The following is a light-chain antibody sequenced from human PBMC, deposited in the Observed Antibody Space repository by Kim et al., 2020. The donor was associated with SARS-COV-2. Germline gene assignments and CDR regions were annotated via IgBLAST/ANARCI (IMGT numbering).Light chain of an antibody. J-gene: IGKJ1*01. CDR2: GAS. V-gene: IGKV3-20*01. CDR3: QQFVTSPWT. CDR1: QTISSIY. Sequence: SHGTRAARACTASQTISSIYLAWYRQKAGQAPKRLIYGASNRATDIPDRISGSGSGTDFALTIRRLEPEDVAVYYCQQFVTSPWTFGQGTKVDIK.